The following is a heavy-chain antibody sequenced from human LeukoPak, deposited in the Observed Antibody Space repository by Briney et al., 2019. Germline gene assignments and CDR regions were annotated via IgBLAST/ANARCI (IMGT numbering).Heavy chain of an antibody. CDR2: ISGSGDST. D-gene: IGHD1-26*01. CDR1: GFTFINYA. CDR3: AKGWEKVVASVFVD. Sequence: GGSLRLSCAASGFTFINYAMSWARQAPGKGLEWVSTISGSGDSTYYADSVKGRLTISRDNSKNTLSLQMNSLRAEDTAVYYCAKGWEKVVASVFVDWGQGTLVTVSS. J-gene: IGHJ4*02. V-gene: IGHV3-23*01.